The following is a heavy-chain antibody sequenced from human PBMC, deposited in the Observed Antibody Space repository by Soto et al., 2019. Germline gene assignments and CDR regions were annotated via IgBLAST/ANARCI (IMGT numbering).Heavy chain of an antibody. Sequence: QVQLVESGGGAVQPGASLRLSCVASGFDFTYYAMHWVRPAPGKGLESVAVMSSDGSKIHHTDSVKGRFTISRDNSKNTLYLQMNSLRKEDTAVYFCAKDEGVGGTLGLFDYWGQGTLVAVSS. CDR3: AKDEGVGGTLGLFDY. V-gene: IGHV3-30*18. J-gene: IGHJ4*02. D-gene: IGHD1-26*01. CDR1: GFDFTYYA. CDR2: MSSDGSKI.